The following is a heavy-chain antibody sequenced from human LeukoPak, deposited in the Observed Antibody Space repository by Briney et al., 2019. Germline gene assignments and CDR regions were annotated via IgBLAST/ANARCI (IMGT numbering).Heavy chain of an antibody. V-gene: IGHV3-33*01. CDR3: ARARTGLDAFDI. CDR2: IWYDGSNK. J-gene: IGHJ3*02. D-gene: IGHD1-1*01. CDR1: GFTFSSYG. Sequence: PGRSLRLSCAASGFTFSSYGMHWVRQAPGKGLEWVAVIWYDGSNKYYADSVKGRFTISRDNSKNTLYPQMNSLRAEDTAVYYCARARTGLDAFDIWGQGTMVTVSS.